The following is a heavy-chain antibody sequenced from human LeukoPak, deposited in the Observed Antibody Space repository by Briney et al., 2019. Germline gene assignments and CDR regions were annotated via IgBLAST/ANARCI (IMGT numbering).Heavy chain of an antibody. CDR2: ISETGRST. CDR3: ARVPGCYYSDFVY. J-gene: IGHJ4*02. D-gene: IGHD3-10*01. Sequence: GSLRLSCVASGFTFSTFAMNWVRQAPGKGLEGVSTISETGRSTYYADSVRGRFTVSKGNSENTLYLQMNSLGAEGQAVYYCARVPGCYYSDFVYWGQGTLVTVS. CDR1: GFTFSTFA. V-gene: IGHV3-23*01.